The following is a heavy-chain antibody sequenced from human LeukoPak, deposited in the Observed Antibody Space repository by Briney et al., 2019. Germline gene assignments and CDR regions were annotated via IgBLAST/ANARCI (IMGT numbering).Heavy chain of an antibody. CDR2: ISWNSGSI. CDR1: GFTFDDYA. J-gene: IGHJ5*02. V-gene: IGHV3-9*01. CDR3: AKEAKTSRWYEGGYNWFDP. D-gene: IGHD6-13*01. Sequence: GRSLRLSCAASGFTFDDYAMHWVRQAPGKGLEWVSGISWNSGSIGYADSVKGRFTISRDNAKNSLYLQMNSLRAEDTALYYCAKEAKTSRWYEGGYNWFDPWGQGTLVTVSS.